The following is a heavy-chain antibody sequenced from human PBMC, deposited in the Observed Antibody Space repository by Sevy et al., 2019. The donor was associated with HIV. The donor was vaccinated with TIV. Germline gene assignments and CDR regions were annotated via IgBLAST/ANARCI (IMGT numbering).Heavy chain of an antibody. CDR3: AKDVPWYYYVSSGIDY. V-gene: IGHV3-23*01. CDR1: GFTFSSYA. CDR2: ISGSGGST. Sequence: GGSLRLSCAASGFTFSSYAMSWVRQAPGKGLEWVSAISGSGGSTYYADSVKGRFTISRDNSKNPLYLQMNSLRAEDTAVYYCAKDVPWYYYVSSGIDYWGQGTLVTVS. D-gene: IGHD3-22*01. J-gene: IGHJ4*02.